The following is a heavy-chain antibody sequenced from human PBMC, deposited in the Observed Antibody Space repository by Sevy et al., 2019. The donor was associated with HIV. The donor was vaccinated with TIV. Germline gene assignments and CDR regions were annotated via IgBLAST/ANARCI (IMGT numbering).Heavy chain of an antibody. CDR3: ARLSGGY. V-gene: IGHV1-8*01. D-gene: IGHD3-10*01. J-gene: IGHJ4*02. Sequence: ASVKVSCKASGYTFTSYDINWVRQATGQGLEWMGWMSPKSGKTGYAQRFQGRVTMTRNTSISTDYMEVSSLRSEDTAVYYCARLSGGYWGQGTLVTVSS. CDR1: GYTFTSYD. CDR2: MSPKSGKT.